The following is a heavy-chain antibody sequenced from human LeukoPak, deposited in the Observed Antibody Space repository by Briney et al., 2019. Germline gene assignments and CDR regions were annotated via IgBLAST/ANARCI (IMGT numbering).Heavy chain of an antibody. CDR3: AKASSSWYYFDY. V-gene: IGHV3-9*03. Sequence: GGSLRLSCAASGFTFDDYAMHWVRQAPGKGLEWVSGISWNSGSIGYADSVKGRFTISRDNAKNSLYLQMNSLRAEDMALYYCAKASSSWYYFDYWGQGTLVTVSS. D-gene: IGHD6-13*01. CDR1: GFTFDDYA. CDR2: ISWNSGSI. J-gene: IGHJ4*02.